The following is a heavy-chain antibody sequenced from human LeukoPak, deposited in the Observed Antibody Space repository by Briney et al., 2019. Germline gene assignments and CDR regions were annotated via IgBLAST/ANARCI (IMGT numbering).Heavy chain of an antibody. Sequence: PGGSLRLSCAASGFTFSSYSMNWVRQAPGKGLEWVSSISSSSSYIYYADSVKGRFTISRDNAKNSLYLQMNSLRAEDTAVYYCARDDSDTAMRVRNDHWGQGTLVTVSS. CDR1: GFTFSSYS. J-gene: IGHJ4*02. D-gene: IGHD5-18*01. CDR2: ISSSSSYI. V-gene: IGHV3-21*01. CDR3: ARDDSDTAMRVRNDH.